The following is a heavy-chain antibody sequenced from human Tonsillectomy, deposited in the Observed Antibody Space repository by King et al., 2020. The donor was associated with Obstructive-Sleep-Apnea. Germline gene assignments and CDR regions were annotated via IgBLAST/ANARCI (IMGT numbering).Heavy chain of an antibody. CDR2: ISTYNGNT. Sequence: GAGGKKRGASVKVSCKASGYTFTSYGISWVRQAPGQGLEWMGWISTYNGNTNYSHQLQGRVTMTTDTFTGTAYMELRGLRSDDTAGYFCAGVPGGNEGGFGMDVWGQGTTVTVSS. CDR3: AGVPGGNEGGFGMDV. CDR1: GYTFTSYG. D-gene: IGHD4-23*01. J-gene: IGHJ6*02. V-gene: IGHV1-18*01.